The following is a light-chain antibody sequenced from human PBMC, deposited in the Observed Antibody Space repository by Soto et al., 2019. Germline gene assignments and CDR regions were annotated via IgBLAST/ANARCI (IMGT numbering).Light chain of an antibody. Sequence: QSALTQPPSASGSPGQSVTISCTGTSSDIGAYDYVSWHQQHPDKSPRVIIYEVNKRPSGVPDRFAGSKSGNTASLTVSGLQAEDEADFYCSSYAGSNALVFGGGTKLTVL. CDR3: SSYAGSNALV. CDR1: SSDIGAYDY. V-gene: IGLV2-8*01. J-gene: IGLJ3*02. CDR2: EVN.